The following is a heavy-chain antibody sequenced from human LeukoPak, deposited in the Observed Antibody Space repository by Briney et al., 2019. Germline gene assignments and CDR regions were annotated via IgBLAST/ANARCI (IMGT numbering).Heavy chain of an antibody. D-gene: IGHD5-12*01. CDR3: ARGGVGGYDYFDS. CDR1: GGSISGDDYY. Sequence: PSQTLSLTCTVSGGSISGDDYYWIWIPPPPGKDLKWIGHITYSGSTDYSPSLRSRVTMSVDTSKNQFSLKLNSVAAAETAMYFCARGGVGGYDYFDSWGQGTLVAVSS. J-gene: IGHJ4*02. V-gene: IGHV4-30-4*01. CDR2: ITYSGST.